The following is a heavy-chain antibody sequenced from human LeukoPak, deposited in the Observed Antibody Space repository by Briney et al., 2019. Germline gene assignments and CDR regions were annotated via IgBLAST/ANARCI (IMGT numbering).Heavy chain of an antibody. CDR3: ARETPLAVAGNFCDAFDI. CDR2: ITPSGGST. D-gene: IGHD6-19*01. Sequence: GASVKVSCKASGYTFTRYYIHWVRPAPGQGLEWMGIITPSGGSTSYAQKFQGRVTMTRDTSTNTVYMELSSLRSEDTAVYYCARETPLAVAGNFCDAFDIWGQGTMVTVSS. CDR1: GYTFTRYY. J-gene: IGHJ3*02. V-gene: IGHV1-46*01.